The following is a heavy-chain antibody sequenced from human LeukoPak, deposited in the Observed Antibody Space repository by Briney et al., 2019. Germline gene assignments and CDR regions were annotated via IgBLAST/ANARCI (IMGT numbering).Heavy chain of an antibody. CDR2: ISGTDGST. D-gene: IGHD3-10*01. CDR3: AKGESRPKYYFDY. V-gene: IGHV3-23*01. CDR1: GFIFSRYA. J-gene: IGHJ4*02. Sequence: GGSLRLSCAASGFIFSRYAMRWVRQAPGKGLEWVSSISGTDGSTYYADSVKGRFTISRGDSKNTLYLQMSSLRAEDTAVYYCAKGESRPKYYFDYWGQGTLVTVSS.